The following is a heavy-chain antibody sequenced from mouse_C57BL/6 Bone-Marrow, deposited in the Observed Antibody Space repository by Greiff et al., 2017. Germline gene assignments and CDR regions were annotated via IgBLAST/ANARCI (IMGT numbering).Heavy chain of an antibody. D-gene: IGHD1-1*01. CDR2: IHPSDSDT. Sequence: QVQLQQPGAELVKPGASVKVSCKASGYTFTSYWMHWVQQRPGQGLEWIGRIHPSDSDTNYNQTFKGQATLTVDKSSSTAYRQLSSLTTEDSAVYYCAIRYYYGSNYDNYAMDYWGQGTSVTVSS. J-gene: IGHJ4*01. V-gene: IGHV1-74*01. CDR1: GYTFTSYW. CDR3: AIRYYYGSNYDNYAMDY.